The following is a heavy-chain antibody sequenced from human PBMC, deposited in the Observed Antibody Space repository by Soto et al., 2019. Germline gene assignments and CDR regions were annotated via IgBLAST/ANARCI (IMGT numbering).Heavy chain of an antibody. D-gene: IGHD1-26*01. Sequence: GGSLRLSCAASGFTFSSYDMHWXRQATGKGLEWVSAIGTAGDTYYPGSVKGRFTISRENAKNSLYLQMNSLRAEDTAVYYCARDSVGAPVNAFDIWGQGTMVTVS. CDR1: GFTFSSYD. CDR3: ARDSVGAPVNAFDI. CDR2: IGTAGDT. V-gene: IGHV3-13*01. J-gene: IGHJ3*02.